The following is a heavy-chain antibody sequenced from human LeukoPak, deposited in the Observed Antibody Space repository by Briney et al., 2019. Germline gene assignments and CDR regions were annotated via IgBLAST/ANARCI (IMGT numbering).Heavy chain of an antibody. Sequence: SETLSLTCAVSGGSFSGYYWSWIRQPPGKGLEWIGEINHSGSTNYNPSLKSRVTISVDTSKNQFSLKLSSVTAADTAVYYCARGEGSFDYWGQGTLVTVSS. CDR2: INHSGST. D-gene: IGHD2-15*01. CDR1: GGSFSGYY. CDR3: ARGEGSFDY. V-gene: IGHV4-34*01. J-gene: IGHJ4*02.